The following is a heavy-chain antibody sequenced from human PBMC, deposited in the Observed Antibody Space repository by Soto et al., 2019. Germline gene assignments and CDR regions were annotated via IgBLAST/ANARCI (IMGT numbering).Heavy chain of an antibody. D-gene: IGHD2-15*01. Sequence: PGGSLRLSCAASGFTFSSYEMNWVRQAPGKGLEWVSYISSSGSTIYYADSVKGRFTISRDNAKNSLYLQMNSLRAEDTAVYYCASRASTAQGYCSGGSCYYEPRFDYWGQGTLVTVSS. CDR1: GFTFSSYE. J-gene: IGHJ4*02. V-gene: IGHV3-48*03. CDR2: ISSSGSTI. CDR3: ASRASTAQGYCSGGSCYYEPRFDY.